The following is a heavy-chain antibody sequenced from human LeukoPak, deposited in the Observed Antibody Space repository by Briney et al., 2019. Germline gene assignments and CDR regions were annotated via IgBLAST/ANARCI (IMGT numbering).Heavy chain of an antibody. CDR3: ARVAYGDYYFDY. CDR1: DGSISGFY. D-gene: IGHD4-17*01. CDR2: IYYSGST. V-gene: IGHV4-4*07. Sequence: TSETLSLTCTVSDGSISGFYWSWIRQPAGKGLEWIGRIYYSGSTTYNPSLKSRVTMSIDTSKNQFSLKLSSVTAADTAVYYCARVAYGDYYFDYWGQGTLVTVSS. J-gene: IGHJ4*02.